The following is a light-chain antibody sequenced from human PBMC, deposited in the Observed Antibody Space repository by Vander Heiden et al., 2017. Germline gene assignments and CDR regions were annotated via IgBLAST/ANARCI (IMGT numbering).Light chain of an antibody. CDR3: MQALQTLT. CDR1: QSLLHSNGYNY. V-gene: IGKV2-28*01. CDR2: LGC. Sequence: DIGMTQSLTSPSVTPGEPASISCRSSQSLLHSNGYNYLDWYLQKPGQSPQLLIYLGCDRASGVPDRFSGSGTGTDFTLRISRVEDEDVWVYYCMQALQTLTFGPGTKVDIK. J-gene: IGKJ3*01.